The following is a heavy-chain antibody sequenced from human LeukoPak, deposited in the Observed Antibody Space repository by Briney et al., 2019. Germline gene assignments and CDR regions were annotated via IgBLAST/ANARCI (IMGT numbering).Heavy chain of an antibody. CDR2: IYSGGST. J-gene: IGHJ4*01. CDR3: ARGYSSGWYGCPFDY. V-gene: IGHV3-53*01. CDR1: GFTVSSNY. Sequence: GGSLRLSCAASGFTVSSNYMSWVREAPGKGLEWVSVIYSGGSTYYADSVKGRFTISRDNSKNTLYLQMNSLRAEDTAVYYCARGYSSGWYGCPFDYWGHGTLVTVSS. D-gene: IGHD6-19*01.